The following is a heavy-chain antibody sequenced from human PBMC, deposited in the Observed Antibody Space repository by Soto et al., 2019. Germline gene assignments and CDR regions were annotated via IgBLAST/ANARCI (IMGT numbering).Heavy chain of an antibody. CDR1: GFTFGIYA. D-gene: IGHD6-13*01. CDR3: ARVAPEYSSTPRRFDF. V-gene: IGHV3-23*01. CDR2: ISGSGGSI. Sequence: GGSLRLSCAASGFTFGIYAMSWVRQAPGKGLEWVSSISGSGGSIYYAHSVKGRFTISRDKTKNTLGLQMNSLRAEDTAVYHCARVAPEYSSTPRRFDFWGQGTLVTVSS. J-gene: IGHJ4*02.